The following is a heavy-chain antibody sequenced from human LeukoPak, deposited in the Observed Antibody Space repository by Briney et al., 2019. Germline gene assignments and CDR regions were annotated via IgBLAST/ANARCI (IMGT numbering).Heavy chain of an antibody. Sequence: GESLKFCCKAAGYSSTSYWIGWVRQMPGKGLEWMGIIYPDGSDTRYNPSFQGQVTISADKSITTASLQWSSRTAADTAIYYCPTNFADSYGFTPSDYYYGMDVWGQGTTVTVSS. CDR1: GYSSTSYW. D-gene: IGHD5-18*01. CDR3: PTNFADSYGFTPSDYYYGMDV. CDR2: IYPDGSDT. V-gene: IGHV5-51*01. J-gene: IGHJ6*02.